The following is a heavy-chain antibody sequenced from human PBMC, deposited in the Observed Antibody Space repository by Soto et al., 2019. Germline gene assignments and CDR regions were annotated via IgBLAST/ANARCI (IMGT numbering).Heavy chain of an antibody. D-gene: IGHD3-3*01. CDR2: IYPGDSDT. Sequence: AESPQIYCNGSGNSFTSYWSGWVRHMPGKGLEWMGIIYPGDSDTRYSPSFQGQGTISADKTISTAYLQWSSLKASDTAMYYCARPRGITIIGVVKNDAFDIWGQGTMVTVSS. CDR1: GNSFTSYW. CDR3: ARPRGITIIGVVKNDAFDI. J-gene: IGHJ3*02. V-gene: IGHV5-51*01.